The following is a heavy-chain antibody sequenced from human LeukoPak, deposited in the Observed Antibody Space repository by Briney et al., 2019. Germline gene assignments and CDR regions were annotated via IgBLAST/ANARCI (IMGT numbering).Heavy chain of an antibody. CDR3: ARDTHEYGSGSYYDDTFDS. V-gene: IGHV4-59*11. CDR1: GGSMIDHY. J-gene: IGHJ3*02. D-gene: IGHD3-10*01. CDR2: MHHSGKA. Sequence: SETLSLTCTVSGGSMIDHYWSWVRQPPGKGLEWVGYMHHSGKANSNPSLKSRVTISVDTSKNQVSLKLSSVTAADTAVYYCARDTHEYGSGSYYDDTFDSWGQGTLVTVSS.